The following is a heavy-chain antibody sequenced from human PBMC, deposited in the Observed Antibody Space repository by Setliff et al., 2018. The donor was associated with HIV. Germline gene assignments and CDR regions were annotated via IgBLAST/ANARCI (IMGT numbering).Heavy chain of an antibody. D-gene: IGHD3-22*01. V-gene: IGHV4-39*01. Sequence: SETLSLTCTVSGGSASNSRYYWAWIRQPPGKGLEYIGSIYYNEKTYYSPSLKSRVTISIDTSKNQFSLNLTSVTAAVSAVYYCASRVYYYDSNNFLREEVFDPWGQGTLVTVSS. CDR3: ASRVYYYDSNNFLREEVFDP. J-gene: IGHJ5*02. CDR1: GGSASNSRYY. CDR2: IYYNEKT.